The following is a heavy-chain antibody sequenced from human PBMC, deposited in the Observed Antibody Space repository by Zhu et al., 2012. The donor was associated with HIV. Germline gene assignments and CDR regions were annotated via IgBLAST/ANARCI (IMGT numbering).Heavy chain of an antibody. V-gene: IGHV4-39*07. D-gene: IGHD3-10*01. Sequence: QVQLQESGPGLVKPSETLSLTCTVSGGSISTSSYYWGWIRQPPGKGLEWIGSIYYSGITYYNPSLKSRVTISVDTSKNQFSLKLSSVTAADTAVYYCARHQTAGTVNSSDNWFDPWGQGTLVTVSS. CDR2: IYYSGIT. CDR3: ARHQTAGTVNSSDNWFDP. J-gene: IGHJ5*02. CDR1: GGSISTSSYY.